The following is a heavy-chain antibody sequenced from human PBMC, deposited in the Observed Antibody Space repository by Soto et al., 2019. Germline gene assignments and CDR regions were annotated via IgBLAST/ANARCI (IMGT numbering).Heavy chain of an antibody. J-gene: IGHJ5*02. CDR2: INHSGST. V-gene: IGHV4-34*01. Sequence: QVQLQQWGAGLLKPSETLSLTCAVYGGSFSGYYWSWIRQPPGKGLEWIGEINHSGSTNYNPSLKSRVTISVDTSKHQFSLKLSSVPAADTAVYYCARGDIVVVVAATRFDPWGQGTLVTVSS. CDR3: ARGDIVVVVAATRFDP. CDR1: GGSFSGYY. D-gene: IGHD2-15*01.